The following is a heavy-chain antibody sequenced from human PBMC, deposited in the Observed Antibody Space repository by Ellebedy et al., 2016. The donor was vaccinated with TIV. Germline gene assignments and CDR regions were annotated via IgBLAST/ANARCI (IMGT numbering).Heavy chain of an antibody. CDR2: IADHGTVQ. D-gene: IGHD1-14*01. CDR3: AKEGAFGNWYFDL. CDR1: GFTFSSHG. V-gene: IGHV3-30*18. J-gene: IGHJ2*01. Sequence: GESLKISCAASGFTFSSHGMHWVRQVPGKGPEWVAVIADHGTVQYYSDSVKGRFTISRDNSKNALWLQMNSLSFEDTAVYFCAKEGAFGNWYFDLWGRGTLVTVSS.